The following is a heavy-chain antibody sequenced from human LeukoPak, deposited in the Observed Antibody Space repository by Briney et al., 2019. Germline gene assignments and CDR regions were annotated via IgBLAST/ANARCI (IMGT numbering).Heavy chain of an antibody. J-gene: IGHJ3*02. CDR3: TRLSGGSALRNDAFHI. Sequence: GESLKISCKGSGYSFTSYWIGWVRQMPGKGLEWMGIIYPGDSDTRYSPPFQGQVTISADKSINTAYLQWSTLKASDTAIYYCTRLSGGSALRNDAFHIWGQGTMVTVSS. CDR2: IYPGDSDT. V-gene: IGHV5-51*01. CDR1: GYSFTSYW. D-gene: IGHD1-26*01.